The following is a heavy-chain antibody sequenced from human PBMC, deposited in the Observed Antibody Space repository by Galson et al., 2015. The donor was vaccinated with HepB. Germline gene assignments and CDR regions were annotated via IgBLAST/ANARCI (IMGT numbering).Heavy chain of an antibody. D-gene: IGHD4-11*01. CDR3: ASSQGGLHRFGFDY. CDR2: INHNGSAT. CDR1: GFPVNFYG. Sequence: SLRLSCAASGFPVNFYGMHWVRQAPGKGLVWVSGINHNGSATNYADCVKGRFTISRDNAKTTVYLQMNSLRPEDTAVYYCASSQGGLHRFGFDYWGQGALVTVSS. V-gene: IGHV3-74*01. J-gene: IGHJ4*02.